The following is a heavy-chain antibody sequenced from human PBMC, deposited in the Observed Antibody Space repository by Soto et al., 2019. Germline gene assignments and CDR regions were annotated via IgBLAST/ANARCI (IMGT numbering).Heavy chain of an antibody. J-gene: IGHJ4*02. V-gene: IGHV4-4*02. Sequence: PSETLSLTCAVSGGSISSSNWWSWVRQPPGKGLEWIGEIYHSGSTNYNPSLKSRVTISVDKSKNQFSLKLSSVTAADTAVYYCARDIAVAGTVFDYWGQGSLVTVSS. CDR1: GGSISSSNW. CDR3: ARDIAVAGTVFDY. CDR2: IYHSGST. D-gene: IGHD6-19*01.